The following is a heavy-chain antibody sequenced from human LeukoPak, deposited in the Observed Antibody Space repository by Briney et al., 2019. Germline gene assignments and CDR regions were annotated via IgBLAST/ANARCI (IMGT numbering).Heavy chain of an antibody. CDR1: GYTFIDYY. Sequence: ASVKVSCKASGYTFIDYYIHWVRQAPGQGLEWLGWINLNSGATKYAQNLQGRATMTRDTSISTAYMELSRLNSDDTAVYYCARDPPSTTTLDYWGQGTPVTVSS. D-gene: IGHD1-1*01. V-gene: IGHV1-2*02. J-gene: IGHJ4*02. CDR2: INLNSGAT. CDR3: ARDPPSTTTLDY.